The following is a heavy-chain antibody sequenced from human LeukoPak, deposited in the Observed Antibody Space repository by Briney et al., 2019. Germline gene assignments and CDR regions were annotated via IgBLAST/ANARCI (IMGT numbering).Heavy chain of an antibody. J-gene: IGHJ3*02. V-gene: IGHV3-48*03. CDR3: AKDLLSDGYPFGDYAFDI. D-gene: IGHD5-24*01. CDR1: GFTFRSYE. CDR2: ISSSGRTI. Sequence: PGGSLRLSCAASGFTFRSYEMNWVRQAPGKGLEWVSYISSSGRTIYYADSVKGRFTISRDNSKNTLYLQMNSLRAEDTAVYYCAKDLLSDGYPFGDYAFDIWGQGTMVTVSS.